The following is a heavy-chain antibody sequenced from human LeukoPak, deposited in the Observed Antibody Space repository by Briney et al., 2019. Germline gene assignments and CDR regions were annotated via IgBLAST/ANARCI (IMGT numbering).Heavy chain of an antibody. CDR2: ISAYNGNT. D-gene: IGHD1-26*01. V-gene: IGHV1-18*04. J-gene: IGHJ6*02. Sequence: ASVKVSCKASGYTFTNNYLHWVRQAPGQGLEWMGWISAYNGNTNYARKLQGRVTMTTDTSTSTAYMELRSLRSDDTAVYYCARWDADTGDYYYGMDVWGQGTTVTVSS. CDR3: ARWDADTGDYYYGMDV. CDR1: GYTFTNNY.